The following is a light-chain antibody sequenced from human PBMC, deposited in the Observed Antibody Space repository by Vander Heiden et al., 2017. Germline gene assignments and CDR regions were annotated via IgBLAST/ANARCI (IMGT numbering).Light chain of an antibody. J-gene: IGLJ2*01. CDR2: GKN. Sequence: SSELTQDPAVSVALGQTVRITCQGDSLRSYYASWYQQKPGQAPVLVSYGKNNRPSGIPDRFSGSSSGKTASLTITGAQAEDEADYYCNYRDSSGNQVVFGGGTKLTVL. CDR1: SLRSYY. CDR3: NYRDSSGNQVV. V-gene: IGLV3-19*01.